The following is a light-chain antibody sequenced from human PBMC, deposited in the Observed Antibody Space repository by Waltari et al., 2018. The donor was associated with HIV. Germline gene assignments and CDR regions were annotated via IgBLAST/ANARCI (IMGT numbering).Light chain of an antibody. Sequence: QSVLTQPPSVSGAPGQRVTISCTGSSSNIGAGYDVHWYQQLPGTAPKLLIYCNSTRPSGVPDRFSGSKSGTSAALAITGLQAEDEADYYCQSYDSSLSGVVFGGGTKLTVL. CDR1: SSNIGAGYD. V-gene: IGLV1-40*01. CDR3: QSYDSSLSGVV. J-gene: IGLJ2*01. CDR2: CNS.